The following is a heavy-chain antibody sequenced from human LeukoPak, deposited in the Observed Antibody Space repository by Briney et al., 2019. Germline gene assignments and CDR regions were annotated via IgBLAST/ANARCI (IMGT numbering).Heavy chain of an antibody. J-gene: IGHJ4*02. CDR3: ARSDYGHRTPFDY. V-gene: IGHV4-39*07. CDR2: IYYSGST. CDR1: GGSISSSSYY. D-gene: IGHD4-17*01. Sequence: SETLSLTCTVSGGSISSSSYYWGWIRQPPGKGLEWIGSIYYSGSTYYNPSLKSRVTISVDTSKNQFSLKLSSVTAADTALYYCARSDYGHRTPFDYWGQGTLVTVSS.